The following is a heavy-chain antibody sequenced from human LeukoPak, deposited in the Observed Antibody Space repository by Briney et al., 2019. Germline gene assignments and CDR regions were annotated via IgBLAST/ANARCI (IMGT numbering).Heavy chain of an antibody. CDR1: GGSISSSSYY. D-gene: IGHD6-19*01. CDR2: IYYSGST. CDR3: AGLIAVAGTGSY. V-gene: IGHV4-39*07. J-gene: IGHJ4*02. Sequence: PSETLSLTCTVSGGSISSSSYYWGWIRQPPGKGLEWIGSIYYSGSTYYNPSLKSRVTISVDTSKNQFSLKLSSVTAADTAVYYCAGLIAVAGTGSYWGQGTLVTVSS.